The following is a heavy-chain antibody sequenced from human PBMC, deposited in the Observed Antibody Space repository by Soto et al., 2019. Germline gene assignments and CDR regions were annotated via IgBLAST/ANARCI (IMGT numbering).Heavy chain of an antibody. CDR2: MIPIFGTA. D-gene: IGHD2-2*01. CDR1: GGTFSSYA. J-gene: IGHJ6*02. V-gene: IGHV1-69*05. Sequence: QVQLVQSGAEVKKPGSSVKVSCKASGGTFSSYAISWVRQAPGQGLEWMGGMIPIFGTANYAQKFQGRVTTPPDESTSTAYMELSSLRSEDTAVYYCASHIVLVPAAQDYYYYGMDVWGQGTTVTVSS. CDR3: ASHIVLVPAAQDYYYYGMDV.